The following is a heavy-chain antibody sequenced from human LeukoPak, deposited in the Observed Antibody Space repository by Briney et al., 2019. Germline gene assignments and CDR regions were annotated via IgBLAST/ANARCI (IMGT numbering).Heavy chain of an antibody. V-gene: IGHV4-59*01. CDR1: GGSISSYY. J-gene: IGHJ5*02. D-gene: IGHD3-10*01. CDR3: ARDHLGGSITT. Sequence: PSETLSLTCTVSGGSISSYYWSWIRQPPGKGLEWIGYIYYSGSTNYNPSLKSRVTISVDTSKNQFSLKLSSVTAADTAVYYCARDHLGGSITTWGQGTLVTVSS. CDR2: IYYSGST.